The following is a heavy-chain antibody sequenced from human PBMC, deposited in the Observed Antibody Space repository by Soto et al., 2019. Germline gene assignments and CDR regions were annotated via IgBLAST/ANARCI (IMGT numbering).Heavy chain of an antibody. Sequence: HLVQSGPEVKKPGASITVSCKTSGDTFTNFGVSWVRQAPGQGLEWMGWIATYNSNRNYAQKFQGRLTLTTDTSTSTAYMELKSLRYDDTAAYYCATVLRGVVNWFDPWGQGTLVTVSS. CDR3: ATVLRGVVNWFDP. D-gene: IGHD3-10*01. J-gene: IGHJ5*02. V-gene: IGHV1-18*01. CDR2: IATYNSNR. CDR1: GDTFTNFG.